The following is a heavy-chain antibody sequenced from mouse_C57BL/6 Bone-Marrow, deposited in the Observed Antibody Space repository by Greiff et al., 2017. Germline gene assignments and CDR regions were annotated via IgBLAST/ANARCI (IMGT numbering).Heavy chain of an antibody. J-gene: IGHJ4*01. Sequence: TLKVSGPGILQSSQTLSLTRSFSGLSLSTSGMGVSWIRQPSGKGLEWLAHIYWDDDKRYNPSLKSRLTISKDTARNHVCLNVTSVDTADTATYYCARSSYYGCSAMDYWGQGTSVTVSS. D-gene: IGHD2-9*01. V-gene: IGHV8-12*01. CDR1: GLSLSTSGMG. CDR3: ARSSYYGCSAMDY. CDR2: IYWDDDK.